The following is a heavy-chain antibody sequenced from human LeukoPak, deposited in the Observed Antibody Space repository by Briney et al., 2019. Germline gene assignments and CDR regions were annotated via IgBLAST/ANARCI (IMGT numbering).Heavy chain of an antibody. CDR3: AKSKGFGDSNYYGMDV. CDR2: ISYDGSNK. J-gene: IGHJ6*02. CDR1: GFTFSSYG. V-gene: IGHV3-30*18. Sequence: PGGSLRLSCAASGFTFSSYGMHWVRQAPGKGLEWVAVISYDGSNKYYADSVKGRFTISRDNSKNTLYLQMNSLRAEDTAVYYCAKSKGFGDSNYYGMDVWGQGTTVTVSS. D-gene: IGHD3-10*01.